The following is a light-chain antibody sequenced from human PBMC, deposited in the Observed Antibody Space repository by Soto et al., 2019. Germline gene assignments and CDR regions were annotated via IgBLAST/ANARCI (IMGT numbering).Light chain of an antibody. CDR1: QSISSW. Sequence: DIQMTQSPSTLSSSVGDRVTITCRASQSISSWLAWYQQKPGKAPKLLIYKASSLESGVPSRFSGSGSGTEFTLTISSLQPEDFATYYCQQYYSYPQTFGQGTRLEIK. J-gene: IGKJ5*01. V-gene: IGKV1-5*03. CDR3: QQYYSYPQT. CDR2: KAS.